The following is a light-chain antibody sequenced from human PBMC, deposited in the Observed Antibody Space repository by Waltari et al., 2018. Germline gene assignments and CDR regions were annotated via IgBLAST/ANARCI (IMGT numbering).Light chain of an antibody. Sequence: EIVLTHSPATLSLSPGESATLSCRASQSVNNYLDWFQQKPGQAPRLLIYGSPNRAAGISARFSGSGSGTDFTLTISSLEPEDFAVYYCLKRAGGPLFGGGTKVE. J-gene: IGKJ4*01. CDR1: QSVNNY. CDR2: GSP. CDR3: LKRAGGPL. V-gene: IGKV3-11*01.